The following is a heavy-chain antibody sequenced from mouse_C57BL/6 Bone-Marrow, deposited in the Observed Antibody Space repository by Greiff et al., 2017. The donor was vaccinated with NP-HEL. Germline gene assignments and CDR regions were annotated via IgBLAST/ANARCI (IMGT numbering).Heavy chain of an antibody. Sequence: EVQVVESEGGLVQPGSSMKLSCTASGFTFSDYYMAWVRQVPEKGLEWVANINYDGSSTYYMDSLKSRFIITRDNAKNTLYLQMSSLKSEDTATYYCARITTVVARDWYFDVWGTGTTVTVSS. V-gene: IGHV5-16*01. CDR2: INYDGSST. J-gene: IGHJ1*03. D-gene: IGHD1-1*01. CDR1: GFTFSDYY. CDR3: ARITTVVARDWYFDV.